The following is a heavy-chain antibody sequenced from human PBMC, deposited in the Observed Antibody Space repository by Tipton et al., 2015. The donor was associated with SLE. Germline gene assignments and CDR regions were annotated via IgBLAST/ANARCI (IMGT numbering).Heavy chain of an antibody. D-gene: IGHD2-15*01. CDR2: ISAYNGNT. Sequence: QLVQSGAEVKKPGASVKVSCKASGYTFTSYGISWVRQAPGQGLEWMGWISAYNGNTNYAQKLQGRVTMTTDTSTSTVYMELRSLRSDDTAVYYCARTIQDIVVVVAAPFYYYYYMDVWGKGTTVTVSS. CDR3: ARTIQDIVVVVAAPFYYYYYMDV. J-gene: IGHJ6*03. V-gene: IGHV1-18*04. CDR1: GYTFTSYG.